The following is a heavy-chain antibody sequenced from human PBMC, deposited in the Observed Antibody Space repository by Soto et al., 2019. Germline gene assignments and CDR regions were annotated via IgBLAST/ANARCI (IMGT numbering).Heavy chain of an antibody. D-gene: IGHD1-26*01. Sequence: QGQLVESGGGVVQPGGSLRLSCAASGFIFSAYGIHWVRQAPGKGLEWVAIVWNDGINKYYADSVKGRFIISRDNFKNTVDLQMNSLRVEDTAVYYCARLAYSNFLGGLDSWGQGTLVTASS. V-gene: IGHV3-33*01. CDR1: GFIFSAYG. CDR2: VWNDGINK. J-gene: IGHJ5*01. CDR3: ARLAYSNFLGGLDS.